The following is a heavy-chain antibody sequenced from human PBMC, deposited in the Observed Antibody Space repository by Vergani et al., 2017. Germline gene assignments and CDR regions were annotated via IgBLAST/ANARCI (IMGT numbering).Heavy chain of an antibody. CDR2: IHTSGST. CDR3: ARDPYCGGDCYSDSFDI. Sequence: QVQLQESGPGLVKPSQTLSLTCTVSGGSINSHNYYWSLIRQPGGKGLEWIGRIHTSGSTNYNPPLKSRVTMSEDTSKNQFSLKLSSVTAADTGVYYCARDPYCGGDCYSDSFDIWSQGTMVTVSS. D-gene: IGHD2-21*02. J-gene: IGHJ3*02. CDR1: GGSINSHNYY. V-gene: IGHV4-61*02.